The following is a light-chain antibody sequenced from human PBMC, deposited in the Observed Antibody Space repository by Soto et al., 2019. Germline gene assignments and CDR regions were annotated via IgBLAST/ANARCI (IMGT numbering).Light chain of an antibody. V-gene: IGLV2-14*01. CDR2: EVT. CDR1: SGDVGGYDY. J-gene: IGLJ1*01. CDR3: SSHTSGSTRV. Sequence: LTQPASVSGSPGQSIAISCTGTSGDVGGYDYVSWYQQHPDKAPKLMIYEVTKRPSWVSNRFSGSKSGNTASLTISGLQPEDEADYYCSSHTSGSTRVFGSGTKVTVL.